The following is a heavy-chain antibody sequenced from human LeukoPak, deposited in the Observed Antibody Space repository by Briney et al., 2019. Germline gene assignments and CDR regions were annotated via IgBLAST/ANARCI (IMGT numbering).Heavy chain of an antibody. CDR2: IYYSGST. CDR1: GGSISSGGYY. D-gene: IGHD2-15*01. CDR3: ARALGYCSGGSCYSLAHKDV. V-gene: IGHV4-30-4*01. J-gene: IGHJ6*02. Sequence: SETLSLTCTVSGGSISSGGYYWSWIRQPPGKGLEWIGYIYYSGSTYYNPSLKSRVTISVDTSKNQFSLKLSSVTAADTAVYYCARALGYCSGGSCYSLAHKDVWGQGTTVTVSS.